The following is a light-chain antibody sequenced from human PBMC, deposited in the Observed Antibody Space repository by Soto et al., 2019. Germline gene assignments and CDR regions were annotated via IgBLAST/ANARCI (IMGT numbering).Light chain of an antibody. Sequence: QSVLTQPASVSGSPGQSITISCTGGSSDFGSYNRVSWYRQHPGKAPQLMIYEVSNRPSGVSNRFSGSKSGNTASLTISGLQAEDEADYFCSSLTRSDTWVIGGGTKLTVL. CDR2: EVS. J-gene: IGLJ3*02. V-gene: IGLV2-14*02. CDR1: SSDFGSYNR. CDR3: SSLTRSDTWV.